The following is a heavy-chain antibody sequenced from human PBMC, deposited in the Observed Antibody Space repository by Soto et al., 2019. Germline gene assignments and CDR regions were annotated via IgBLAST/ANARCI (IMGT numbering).Heavy chain of an antibody. CDR1: GFSFSGHA. J-gene: IGHJ4*02. CDR3: ANGGYSNYVSYPTSY. D-gene: IGHD4-4*01. CDR2: ISDGGSNT. V-gene: IGHV3-23*01. Sequence: PVGSLRLSCVASGFSFSGHAMNWVRQAPGKGLEWVSGISDGGSNTYYADSVKGRFTISRDNSKNTLYLQMNTLRAEDTAIYYYANGGYSNYVSYPTSYWGLGTLVTVSS.